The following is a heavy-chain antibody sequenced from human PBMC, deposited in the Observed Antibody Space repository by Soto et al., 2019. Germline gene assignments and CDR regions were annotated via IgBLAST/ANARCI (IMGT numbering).Heavy chain of an antibody. CDR3: ARVCEGGYYDFWSGSKYYYYYYMDV. CDR2: IKQDGSEK. V-gene: IGHV3-7*01. J-gene: IGHJ6*03. D-gene: IGHD3-3*01. CDR1: GFTFSSYW. Sequence: QPGGSLRLSCAASGFTFSSYWMSWVRQAPGKGLEWVANIKQDGSEKYYVDSVKGRFTISRDNAKNSLYLQMNSLRAEDTAVYYCARVCEGGYYDFWSGSKYYYYYYMDVWGKGTTVTVSS.